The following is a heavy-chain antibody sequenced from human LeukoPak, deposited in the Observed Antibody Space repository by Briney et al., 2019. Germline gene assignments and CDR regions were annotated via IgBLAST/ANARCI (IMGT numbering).Heavy chain of an antibody. CDR1: DSTFSMYW. CDR2: IKDDGSER. J-gene: IGHJ4*02. D-gene: IGHD5-24*01. V-gene: IGHV3-7*01. Sequence: GGSLRLSCAASDSTFSMYWMTWIRQAPGKGLEWVANIKDDGSERDYVDSMKGRFTISRDNAKNSLYLQMNSLRVEDTAMYYCTIAEGYKWGQGTLVTVSS. CDR3: TIAEGYK.